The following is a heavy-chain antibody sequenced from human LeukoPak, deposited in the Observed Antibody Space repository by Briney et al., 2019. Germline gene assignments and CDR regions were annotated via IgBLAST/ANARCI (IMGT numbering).Heavy chain of an antibody. J-gene: IGHJ4*02. Sequence: PGGTLRLSCAASGFTFSSYGMSWVRQAPGKGLEWVSAISGSGGSTYYADSVKGRFTISRDNSKNTLYLQMNSLRAEDTAVYYCAKQFRRVILYDYWGQGTLVTVSS. CDR1: GFTFSSYG. D-gene: IGHD3-16*01. CDR2: ISGSGGST. CDR3: AKQFRRVILYDY. V-gene: IGHV3-23*01.